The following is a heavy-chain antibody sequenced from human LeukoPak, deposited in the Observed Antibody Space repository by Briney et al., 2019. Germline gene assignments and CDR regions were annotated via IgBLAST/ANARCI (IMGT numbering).Heavy chain of an antibody. V-gene: IGHV4-59*08. CDR2: IYYSGST. D-gene: IGHD6-13*01. CDR1: GGSISSYY. CDR3: ARHRGVYSSSWYDY. J-gene: IGHJ4*02. Sequence: SETLSLTCTVSGGSISSYYWSWIRQPPGKGLEWIGYIYYSGSTNYNPSLKSRVTISVDTSKNQFSLKLRSVTAADTAVYYCARHRGVYSSSWYDYWGQGTLVTVSS.